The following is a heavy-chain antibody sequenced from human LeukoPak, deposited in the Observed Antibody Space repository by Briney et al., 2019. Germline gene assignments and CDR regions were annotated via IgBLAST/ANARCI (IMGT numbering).Heavy chain of an antibody. CDR2: IKQDGSER. D-gene: IGHD6-13*01. CDR3: AGDSEYSSSFAFDI. J-gene: IGHJ3*02. CDR1: GFTFSSHW. V-gene: IGHV3-7*01. Sequence: GGSLRLSCAASGFTFSSHWMTWVRQAPGKGLEWVANIKQDGSERYYVDSVKGRFTISRDNAQNSLYLQMNSLRAEDTAVYYCAGDSEYSSSFAFDIWGQGTMVTVSS.